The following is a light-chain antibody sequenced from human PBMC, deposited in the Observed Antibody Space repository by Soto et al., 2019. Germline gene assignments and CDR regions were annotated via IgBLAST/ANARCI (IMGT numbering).Light chain of an antibody. CDR2: AAS. CDR3: QQTNNFPRT. CDR1: EDISSW. V-gene: IGKV1-12*01. Sequence: DIQMTQSPSSVSASVGDRVTITCRASEDISSWLAWYQQNPGKAPKLLIYAASSLQSGVTSRFSGSGSGTDFTLTISSLQPEDCATYYCQQTNNFPRTFGQGTKVDIK. J-gene: IGKJ1*01.